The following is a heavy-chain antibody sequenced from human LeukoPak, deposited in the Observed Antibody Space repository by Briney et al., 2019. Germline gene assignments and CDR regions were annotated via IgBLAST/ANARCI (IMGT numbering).Heavy chain of an antibody. CDR3: VQGRYYYDSSTGLNWFDP. J-gene: IGHJ5*02. Sequence: SGPTLVRPTQTLTLTCTFSGFSLSTSGVGVVWIRQPPGKAPDWLAVIYWNDDKRYSPSLKSRLTITKDTSKNQVVLTMTNMDPVDTATYYCVQGRYYYDSSTGLNWFDPWGQGTLVTVSS. CDR1: GFSLSTSGVG. V-gene: IGHV2-5*01. D-gene: IGHD3-22*01. CDR2: IYWNDDK.